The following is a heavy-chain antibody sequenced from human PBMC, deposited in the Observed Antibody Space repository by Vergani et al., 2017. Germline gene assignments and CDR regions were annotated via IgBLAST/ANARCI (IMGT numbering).Heavy chain of an antibody. CDR1: GFTFSSYS. CDR3: ARAAGTYYYDSSGYDAFDI. CDR2: ISSSSSYI. J-gene: IGHJ3*02. V-gene: IGHV3-21*01. Sequence: VQLVESGGGLVKPGGSLRLSCAASGFTFSSYSMNWVRQAPGKGLEWVSSISSSSSYIYYADSVKGRFTISRDNAKNSLYLQMNSLRAEDTAVYYCARAAGTYYYDSSGYDAFDIWGQGTMVTVSS. D-gene: IGHD3-22*01.